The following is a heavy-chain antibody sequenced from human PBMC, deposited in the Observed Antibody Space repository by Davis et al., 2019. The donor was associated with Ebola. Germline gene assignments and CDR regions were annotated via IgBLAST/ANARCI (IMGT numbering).Heavy chain of an antibody. CDR3: ARAPSSEGYCSGGTCYWFDS. CDR2: IVPMFGTS. CDR1: GGTFGSYA. D-gene: IGHD2-15*01. V-gene: IGHV1-69*01. Sequence: KISCKASGGTFGSYAIGWVRQAHGQGLEWMGGIVPMFGTSNDAQNFRGRVTFTADQSTSTTYMELSSLTFEDTAVYYCARAPSSEGYCSGGTCYWFDSWGQGTLVTVSS. J-gene: IGHJ5*01.